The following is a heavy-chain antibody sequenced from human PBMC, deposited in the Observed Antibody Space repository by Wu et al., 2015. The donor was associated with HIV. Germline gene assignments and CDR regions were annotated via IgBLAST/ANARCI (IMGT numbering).Heavy chain of an antibody. CDR3: ARDAISAPPFYYLDV. D-gene: IGHD6-25*01. Sequence: QVHLVQSGAEVKKPGASVKVSCKASGYVFTGYGISWVRQAPGQGPEWMGWISGYNGNTNYAQNLQGRVTMTTDTSTSTAYMELRSLRADDTAVYYCARDAISAPPFYYLDVWGKGTTVTVSS. J-gene: IGHJ6*03. CDR2: ISGYNGNT. V-gene: IGHV1-18*01. CDR1: GYVFTGYG.